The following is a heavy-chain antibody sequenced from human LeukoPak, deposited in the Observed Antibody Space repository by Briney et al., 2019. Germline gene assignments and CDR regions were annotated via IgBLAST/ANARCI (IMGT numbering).Heavy chain of an antibody. Sequence: SETLSLTCTVSGGSISSYYWSWIRQPPGKGLEWIGRIYASGSTNYNPSLKSRVTISVDTSKNQFSLKLSSVTAADTAVYYCARTAALQYCSSTSCYPYYYYMDVWGKGTTVTVSS. CDR3: ARTAALQYCSSTSCYPYYYYMDV. J-gene: IGHJ6*03. D-gene: IGHD2-2*01. V-gene: IGHV4-4*08. CDR1: GGSISSYY. CDR2: IYASGST.